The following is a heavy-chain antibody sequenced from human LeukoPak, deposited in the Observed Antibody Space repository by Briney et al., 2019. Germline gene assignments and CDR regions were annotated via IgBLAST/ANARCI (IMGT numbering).Heavy chain of an antibody. CDR1: GFTVSSNY. CDR3: ARDLSWVTTSLGAFDI. V-gene: IGHV3-53*01. Sequence: GGSLRLSCAASGFTVSSNYMSWVRQAPGKGLEWVSVIYSGGSTYYADSVKGRFTISRDNAKNSLYLQMNSLRAEDTAVYYCARDLSWVTTSLGAFDIWGQGTMVTVSS. CDR2: IYSGGST. J-gene: IGHJ3*02. D-gene: IGHD4-17*01.